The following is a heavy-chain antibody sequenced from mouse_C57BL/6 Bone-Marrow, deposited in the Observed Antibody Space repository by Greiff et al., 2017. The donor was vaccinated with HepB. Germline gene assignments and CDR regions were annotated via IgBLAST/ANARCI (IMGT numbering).Heavy chain of an antibody. CDR3: TRGDYAFAY. Sequence: VQGVESGAELVRPGASVTLSCKASGYTFTDYEMHWVKQTPVHGLEWIGAIDPETGGTAYNQKFKGKAILTADKSSSTAYMELRSLTSEDSAVYYCTRGDYAFAYWGQGTMVTVSA. D-gene: IGHD2-4*01. CDR1: GYTFTDYE. V-gene: IGHV1-15*01. J-gene: IGHJ3*01. CDR2: IDPETGGT.